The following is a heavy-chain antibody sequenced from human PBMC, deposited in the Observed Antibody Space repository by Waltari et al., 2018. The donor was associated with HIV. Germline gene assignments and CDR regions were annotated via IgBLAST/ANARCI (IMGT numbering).Heavy chain of an antibody. CDR2: IERDGSEK. Sequence: EVQVVESGGGLVQPGGSLRLSCAASGFTFSNYWMNWVRQAPGKGLEWVAKIERDGSEKHYVDSVKGRFTISRDNAKNSLYLQMNSLRAEDTAVYYCARDGGSGWSMDVWGQGTTVTIFS. D-gene: IGHD6-19*01. CDR1: GFTFSNYW. V-gene: IGHV3-7*01. CDR3: ARDGGSGWSMDV. J-gene: IGHJ6*02.